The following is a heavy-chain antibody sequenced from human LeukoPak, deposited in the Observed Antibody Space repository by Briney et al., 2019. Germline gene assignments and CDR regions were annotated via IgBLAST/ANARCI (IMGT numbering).Heavy chain of an antibody. CDR3: AREVDY. CDR2: ISWNSGSI. V-gene: IGHV3-9*01. Sequence: PGRSLRLSCAASGFTFDDYAMHWVRQAPGKGLEWVSGISWNSGSIGYADSVKGRFTISRDNAKNSLYLQMNSLRAEDTALYYCAREVDYWGQGTLVTVSS. J-gene: IGHJ4*02. CDR1: GFTFDDYA.